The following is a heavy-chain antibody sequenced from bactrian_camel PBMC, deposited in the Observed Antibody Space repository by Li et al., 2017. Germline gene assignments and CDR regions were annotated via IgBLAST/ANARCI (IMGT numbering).Heavy chain of an antibody. V-gene: IGHV3S53*01. D-gene: IGHD1*01. CDR1: GLDISDRC. CDR3: ATRFNMLGAA. J-gene: IGHJ4*01. CDR2: IDSDGST. Sequence: VQLVESGGGSVQTGGSLTLSCAASGLDISDRCMGWFRRAPGKEREGVAVIDSDGSTTYADSVKGRFTISQDNAKNTLYLQMNSLKPEDTAIYYCATRFNMLGAAGVRGPRSPSP.